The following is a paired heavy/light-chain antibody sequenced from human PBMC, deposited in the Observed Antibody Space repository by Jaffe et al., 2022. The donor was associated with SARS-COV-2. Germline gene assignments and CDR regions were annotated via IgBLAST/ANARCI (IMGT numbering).Light chain of an antibody. J-gene: IGKJ2*01. CDR2: SAS. V-gene: IGKV1-39*01. CDR1: QSVDRY. CDR3: QQTYTTPYT. Sequence: DIQMTQSPSSLSASVGDRVTITCRASQSVDRYLIWYQQKPGKVPKLLIYSASSLQSGVPLRFSGSGSGTDFTLTINSLQPEDFATYYCQQTYTTPYTFGQGTKLEIK.
Heavy chain of an antibody. D-gene: IGHD3-22*01. J-gene: IGHJ5*02. CDR1: GYTFNKYG. CDR3: ARGGDYYDSSGSLDP. CDR2: IWFDGSSK. Sequence: QVQLVESGGGEVQPGRSLRLSCVASGYTFNKYGMHWVRQPPGKGLEWVALIWFDGSSKYYADSVKGRFTISRDNSKNTVYLQMNSLRAEDTAVYYCARGGDYYDSSGSLDPWGQGTLVTVSS. V-gene: IGHV3-33*01.